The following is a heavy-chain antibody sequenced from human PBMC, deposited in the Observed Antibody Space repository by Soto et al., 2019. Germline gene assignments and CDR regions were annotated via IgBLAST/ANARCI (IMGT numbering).Heavy chain of an antibody. CDR1: GGTLSSSSYY. J-gene: IGHJ6*02. CDR3: ARRETAPGNYYYYYGTDV. D-gene: IGHD5-18*01. CDR2: IYYSGST. V-gene: IGHV4-39*01. Sequence: LTCTDSGGTLSSSSYYWGWIRQPPGKGLEWIGSIYYSGSTYYNPSLKSRVTISVDTSKNQFSLKLSSVTAADTAVYYCARRETAPGNYYYYYGTDVWGQGTTVTVSS.